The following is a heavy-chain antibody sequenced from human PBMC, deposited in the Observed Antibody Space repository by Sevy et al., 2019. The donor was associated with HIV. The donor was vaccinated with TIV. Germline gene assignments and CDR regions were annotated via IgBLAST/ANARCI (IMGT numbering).Heavy chain of an antibody. J-gene: IGHJ4*02. CDR3: AREHIAVAGIGYYFDH. D-gene: IGHD6-19*01. V-gene: IGHV3-33*08. Sequence: GGSLRLSCAASGFTVSSNYMTWVRQAPGKGLEWVAVIWYDGSNEEYADSVRGRFTISRDNSRDTLYLQMNSLRAEDTAVYYCAREHIAVAGIGYYFDHWGQGTLVTVSS. CDR2: IWYDGSNE. CDR1: GFTVSSNY.